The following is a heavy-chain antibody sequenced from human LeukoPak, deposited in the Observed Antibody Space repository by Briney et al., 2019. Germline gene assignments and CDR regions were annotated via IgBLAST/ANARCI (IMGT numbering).Heavy chain of an antibody. CDR3: ARGKVVAGTPGQNSWDS. CDR2: IYTTGIT. Sequence: SETLSLTCTVSGGSISTYYWNWIRQPAGKGLEWIGRIYTTGITNYNPSLKSRVSVSVDTSKNQFSLKLSSVTAADTAVYYCARGKVVAGTPGQNSWDSWGQGTLVTVSS. J-gene: IGHJ4*02. CDR1: GGSISTYY. V-gene: IGHV4-4*07. D-gene: IGHD6-19*01.